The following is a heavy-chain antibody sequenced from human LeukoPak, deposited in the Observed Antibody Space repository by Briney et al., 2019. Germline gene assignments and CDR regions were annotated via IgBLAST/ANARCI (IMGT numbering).Heavy chain of an antibody. V-gene: IGHV1-18*01. CDR3: ARDNSMRYYYDSSGPDAFDI. D-gene: IGHD3-22*01. Sequence: GASVKVSCKASGYTFTSYGISWVRQAPGQGLEWMGWISAYNGNTNYAQKLQGRVTMTRDMSTSTVYMELSSLRSEDTAVYYCARDNSMRYYYDSSGPDAFDIWGQGTMVTVSS. CDR1: GYTFTSYG. CDR2: ISAYNGNT. J-gene: IGHJ3*02.